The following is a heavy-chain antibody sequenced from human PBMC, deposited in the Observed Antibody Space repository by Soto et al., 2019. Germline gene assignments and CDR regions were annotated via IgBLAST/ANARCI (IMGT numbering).Heavy chain of an antibody. Sequence: ASVKVSCKASGYTFTDFYMHRVRQAPGQALEWVGWINPYNRGTNYAHNLQGRVTKTRATSISTAYMGLSRLRSANPAVYYCARKGCTSSSCYPEYYCYYYGMDVWGQGAAVTVAS. J-gene: IGHJ6*02. V-gene: IGHV1-2*02. D-gene: IGHD2-2*01. CDR2: INPYNRGT. CDR3: ARKGCTSSSCYPEYYCYYYGMDV. CDR1: GYTFTDFY.